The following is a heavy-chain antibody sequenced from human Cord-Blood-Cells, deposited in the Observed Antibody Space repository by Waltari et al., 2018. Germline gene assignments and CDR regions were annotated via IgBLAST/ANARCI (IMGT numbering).Heavy chain of an antibody. CDR3: ARVGGSYFDY. J-gene: IGHJ4*02. CDR2: ISSSSSYI. V-gene: IGHV3-21*01. D-gene: IGHD1-26*01. CDR1: GFTFRRYR. Sequence: EVQLVESGGGLVKPGGSLRLSRAASGFTFRRYRSNWVRQAPGKGLEWVSSISSSSSYIYYADSVKGRFTISRDNAKNSLYLQMNSLRAEDTAVYYCARVGGSYFDYWGQGTLVTVSS.